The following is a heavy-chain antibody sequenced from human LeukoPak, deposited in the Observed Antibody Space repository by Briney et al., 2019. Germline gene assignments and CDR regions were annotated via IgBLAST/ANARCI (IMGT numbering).Heavy chain of an antibody. Sequence: GGYLRLSCAASGFTFSSYAMSWVRQAPGKGLEWVSAISGSGGSTYYADSGKGRFTISRENSRDTLYLQMKSLRAEDTAVYYCAKGYYDYVWGSYYFDYWGQGTLVTVSS. D-gene: IGHD3-16*01. J-gene: IGHJ4*02. CDR1: GFTFSSYA. CDR2: ISGSGGST. V-gene: IGHV3-23*01. CDR3: AKGYYDYVWGSYYFDY.